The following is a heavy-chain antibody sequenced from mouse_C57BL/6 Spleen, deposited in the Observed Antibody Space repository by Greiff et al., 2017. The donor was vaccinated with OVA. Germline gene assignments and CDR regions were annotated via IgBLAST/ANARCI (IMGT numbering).Heavy chain of an antibody. V-gene: IGHV1-50*01. CDR3: ARRLLHYFDD. CDR2: IVPSDSYT. CDR1: GYTFTRYW. Sequence: QVQLQQPGAELVKPGASVKLSCTASGYTFTRYWMQWVKQRPGQGLVWIGEIVPSDSYTNYTHKIKGKATLTVDTTSSTAYMQLSSLTSEDSAVYYCARRLLHYFDDWGQGTTLTVSS. J-gene: IGHJ2*01. D-gene: IGHD2-3*01.